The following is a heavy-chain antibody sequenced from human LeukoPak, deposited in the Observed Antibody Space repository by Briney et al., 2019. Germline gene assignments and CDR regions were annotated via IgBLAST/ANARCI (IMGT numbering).Heavy chain of an antibody. J-gene: IGHJ4*02. D-gene: IGHD1-26*01. CDR2: ITGSGATT. Sequence: PGGSLRLSCAASGFTCSTFGMSWVSRAPGKGPEWVSGITGSGATTYYADSVKGRFTISRDNSQNTLYLQMNTLRAEDTAVYYCAKVVSGFHFDCWGQGTLVTVSS. CDR3: AKVVSGFHFDC. CDR1: GFTCSTFG. V-gene: IGHV3-23*01.